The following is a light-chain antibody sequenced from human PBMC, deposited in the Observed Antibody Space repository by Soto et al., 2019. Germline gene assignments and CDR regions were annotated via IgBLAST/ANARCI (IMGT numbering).Light chain of an antibody. V-gene: IGLV4-60*03. CDR2: LEGSGSY. J-gene: IGLJ3*02. CDR3: ETCDGNSWV. Sequence: QPVLTQSSSASASLGSSVKLTCTLSSGHSSYIIAWHQQQPGKAPRFLMKLEGSGSYDKGSGVPDRFSGSSSGADRYLTISNLQSEDEADYYCETCDGNSWVFGGGTLLTVL. CDR1: SGHSSYI.